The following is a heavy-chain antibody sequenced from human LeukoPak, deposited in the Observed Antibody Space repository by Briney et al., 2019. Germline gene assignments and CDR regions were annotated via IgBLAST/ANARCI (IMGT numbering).Heavy chain of an antibody. CDR1: GFTFGTYA. CDR2: ISYDGSNK. D-gene: IGHD2/OR15-2a*01. Sequence: GGSLRLSCAASGFTFGTYAMNWVRQAPGKGLEWVAVISYDGSNKYYADSVKGRFTTSRGNSKNTLYLQRNSLRADDTAVYYCARVHLPLTYYYYGMDVWGQGTTVTVSS. V-gene: IGHV3-30-3*01. CDR3: ARVHLPLTYYYYGMDV. J-gene: IGHJ6*02.